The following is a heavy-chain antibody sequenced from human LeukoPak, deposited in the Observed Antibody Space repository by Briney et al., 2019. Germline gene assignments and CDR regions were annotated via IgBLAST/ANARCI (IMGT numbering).Heavy chain of an antibody. D-gene: IGHD2-8*01. CDR3: ARVFGGHTNGLDY. J-gene: IGHJ4*02. Sequence: GGSLRLSCAASGFSFSDYAMHWVRQAPGKGLEYVSAISSNGRSPYYANSVKGRFTISRDNSKNTLYLQMGSLRAEDIAVYYCARVFGGHTNGLDYWGLGTLVTVSS. CDR1: GFSFSDYA. CDR2: ISSNGRSP. V-gene: IGHV3-64*01.